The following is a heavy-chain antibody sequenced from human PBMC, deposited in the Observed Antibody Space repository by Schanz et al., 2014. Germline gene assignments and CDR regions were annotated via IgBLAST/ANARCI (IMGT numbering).Heavy chain of an antibody. Sequence: EVQLVESGGGLIQPGGSLRLSCAVSGFTVSSNYMSWVRQAPGKGLEWVSTVYMSAASTRYADSVKGRFIISRDSSKNTLFLQMNSLRPEDTAVYYCVKVCSGSGCSFLDYWGQGTLVTVSS. CDR3: VKVCSGSGCSFLDY. V-gene: IGHV3-53*01. CDR1: GFTVSSNY. D-gene: IGHD1-26*01. J-gene: IGHJ4*02. CDR2: VYMSAAST.